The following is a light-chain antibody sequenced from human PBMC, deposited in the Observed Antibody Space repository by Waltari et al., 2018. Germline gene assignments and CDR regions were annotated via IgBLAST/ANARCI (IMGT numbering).Light chain of an antibody. V-gene: IGKV3-15*01. Sequence: EIALTQSPITLSVSPGERATLSCRASQSVNSHLAWYQQKPGQAPRLRIYGASTRATDIPARISGSGSGTECTLTISSLQSEDCAVYYCHQYNKWPFTFGPGTKVDIK. J-gene: IGKJ3*01. CDR1: QSVNSH. CDR3: HQYNKWPFT. CDR2: GAS.